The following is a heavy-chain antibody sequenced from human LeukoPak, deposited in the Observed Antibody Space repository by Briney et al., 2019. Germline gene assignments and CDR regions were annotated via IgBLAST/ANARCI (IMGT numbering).Heavy chain of an antibody. CDR2: ISFDGTNK. D-gene: IGHD6-19*01. J-gene: IGHJ5*02. CDR3: ARDIVSDPRTLAVADKGGNGGWFDP. V-gene: IGHV3-30*04. CDR1: GFTFSRHA. Sequence: HPGGSLRLSCAASGFTFSRHAMHWVRQAPGKGLEWVAVISFDGTNKYYADSVKGRFTISRDNSKNRLSLQMHSLKREDTAVYYCARDIVSDPRTLAVADKGGNGGWFDPWGQGTLVTVSS.